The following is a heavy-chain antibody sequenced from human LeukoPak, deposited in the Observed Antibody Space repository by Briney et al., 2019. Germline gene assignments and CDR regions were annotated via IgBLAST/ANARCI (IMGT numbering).Heavy chain of an antibody. CDR2: IIPIFGTA. Sequence: SVKVSCKASGGTFSSYAISWVRQAPGQGLEWMGGIIPIFGTANYAQKFQGRVTITADESTSTAYMELSSLRSEDTAVYYCARRSYYDLWSGYYREVEMSWFDPWGQGTLVTVSS. CDR3: ARRSYYDLWSGYYREVEMSWFDP. J-gene: IGHJ5*02. V-gene: IGHV1-69*01. CDR1: GGTFSSYA. D-gene: IGHD3-3*01.